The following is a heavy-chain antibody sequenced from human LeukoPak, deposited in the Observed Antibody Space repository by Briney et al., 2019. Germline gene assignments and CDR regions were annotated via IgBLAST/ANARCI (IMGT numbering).Heavy chain of an antibody. D-gene: IGHD6-13*01. CDR1: GGSISSGGYY. J-gene: IGHJ4*02. Sequence: SQTLSLTCTVSGGSISSGGYYWSWIRQPPGKGLEWIGYIYDSGSTDYNPSLKSRVTISVDRSKNQFSLKLTSVTAADTAVYYCARGGGIAAAGTIDYWGQGTLVTVSS. CDR2: IYDSGST. CDR3: ARGGGIAAAGTIDY. V-gene: IGHV4-30-2*01.